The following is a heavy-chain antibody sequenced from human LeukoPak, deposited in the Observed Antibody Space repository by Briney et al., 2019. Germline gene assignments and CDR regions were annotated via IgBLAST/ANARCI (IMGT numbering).Heavy chain of an antibody. CDR1: GFTFSNAW. J-gene: IGHJ4*02. Sequence: GGSLRLSCAASGFTFSNAWMSWVRQAPGKGLEWVGRIKSKTDGGTTDYAAPVKGRFTISRDDSKNTLYLQMNSLKTEDTAVYYCTTVLIRYYGDFDYWGRGTLVTVSS. V-gene: IGHV3-15*01. CDR2: IKSKTDGGTT. CDR3: TTVLIRYYGDFDY. D-gene: IGHD4-17*01.